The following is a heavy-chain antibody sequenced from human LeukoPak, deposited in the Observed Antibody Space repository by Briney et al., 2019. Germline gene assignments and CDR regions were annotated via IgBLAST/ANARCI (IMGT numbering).Heavy chain of an antibody. Sequence: PGGSLRLSCAASGFTFSSYAMHWVRQAPGKGLEWVAVISYDGSNKYYADSVKGRFTISRDNSKNSLYLQMNSLRAEDTAVYYCARDRLAVAGKALRLDYWGQGTLVTVSS. CDR2: ISYDGSNK. D-gene: IGHD6-19*01. V-gene: IGHV3-30*04. CDR3: ARDRLAVAGKALRLDY. CDR1: GFTFSSYA. J-gene: IGHJ4*02.